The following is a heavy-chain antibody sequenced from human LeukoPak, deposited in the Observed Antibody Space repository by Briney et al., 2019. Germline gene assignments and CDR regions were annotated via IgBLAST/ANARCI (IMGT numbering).Heavy chain of an antibody. Sequence: GGSLRLSCAASGFSVSSHSMNWVRQAPGKGLEWVSDIGSSSSIIYYADSVKGRFTISRDNAKNSLYLQMNSLRAEDTAIYYCARENIVGSTWGDIDYWGQGTLVTVSS. CDR3: ARENIVGSTWGDIDY. CDR2: IGSSSSII. V-gene: IGHV3-48*01. CDR1: GFSVSSHS. D-gene: IGHD1-26*01. J-gene: IGHJ4*02.